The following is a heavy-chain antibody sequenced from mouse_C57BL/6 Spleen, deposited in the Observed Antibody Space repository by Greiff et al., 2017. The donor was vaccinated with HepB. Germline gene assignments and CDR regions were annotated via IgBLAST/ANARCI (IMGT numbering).Heavy chain of an antibody. Sequence: QVQLQQPGAELVKPGASVKMSCKASGYTFTSYWITWVKQRPGQGLEWIGDIYPGSGSTNYNEKFKSKATLTVDTSSSTAYMQRSSLTSEDSAVYYCASQLGRRRDFDVWGTGTTVTVSS. D-gene: IGHD4-1*02. CDR3: ASQLGRRRDFDV. J-gene: IGHJ1*03. CDR2: IYPGSGST. V-gene: IGHV1-55*01. CDR1: GYTFTSYW.